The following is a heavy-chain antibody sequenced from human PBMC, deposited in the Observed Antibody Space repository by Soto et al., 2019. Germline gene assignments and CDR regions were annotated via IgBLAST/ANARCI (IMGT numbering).Heavy chain of an antibody. CDR2: ISSSSSTI. D-gene: IGHD3-3*01. Sequence: PGGSLRLSCAASGFTFSSYSMNWVRQAPGKGLEWVSYISSSSSTIYYADPVKGRFTISRDNAKNSLYLQMNSLRAEDTAVYYCSRVERGITIFGVVIPPFDYWGQGTLVTVSS. CDR1: GFTFSSYS. V-gene: IGHV3-48*01. J-gene: IGHJ4*02. CDR3: SRVERGITIFGVVIPPFDY.